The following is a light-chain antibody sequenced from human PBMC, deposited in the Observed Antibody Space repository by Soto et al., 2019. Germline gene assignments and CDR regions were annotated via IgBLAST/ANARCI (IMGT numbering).Light chain of an antibody. Sequence: EILLTQSPATLSLSPGERATLSCTANETVSSSVAWYQQKRGQAPRLLNYGASSRATGIPDRFSGSGAGTDFTLTISRLEHEDFAVYYCQQYGSSPSFGGGTKVDIK. V-gene: IGKV3-20*01. CDR1: ETVSSS. J-gene: IGKJ4*01. CDR2: GAS. CDR3: QQYGSSPS.